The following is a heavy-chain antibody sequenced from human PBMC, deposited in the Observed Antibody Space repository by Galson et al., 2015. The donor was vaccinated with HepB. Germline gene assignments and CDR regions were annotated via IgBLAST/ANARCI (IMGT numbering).Heavy chain of an antibody. CDR1: GFTVSSNY. V-gene: IGHV3-66*01. CDR3: ARGVPAAILVG. J-gene: IGHJ4*02. Sequence: SLRLSCAASGFTVSSNYMSWVRQAPGKGLEWVSVIYSGGSTYYADSVKGRFTISRDNSKNTLYLQMNSLRAEDTAVYYCARGVPAAILVGWGQGTLVTVSS. D-gene: IGHD2-2*01. CDR2: IYSGGST.